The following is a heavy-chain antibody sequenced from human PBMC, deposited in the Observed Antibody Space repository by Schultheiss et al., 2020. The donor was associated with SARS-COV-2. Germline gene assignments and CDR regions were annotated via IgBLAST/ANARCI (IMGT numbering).Heavy chain of an antibody. D-gene: IGHD2-2*01. CDR1: GGSFSGYY. CDR2: IYYSGST. V-gene: IGHV4-59*12. J-gene: IGHJ6*03. Sequence: SQTLSLTCAVYGGSFSGYYWSWIRQPPGKGLEWIGYIYYSGSTNYNPSLKSRVTISVDTSKNQFSLKLSSVTAADTAVYYCARGPIVVVPANYYYYMDVWGKGTTVTVSS. CDR3: ARGPIVVVPANYYYYMDV.